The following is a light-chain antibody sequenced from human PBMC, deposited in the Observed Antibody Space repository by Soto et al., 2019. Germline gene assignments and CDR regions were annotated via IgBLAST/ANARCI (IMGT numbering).Light chain of an antibody. CDR2: SNA. V-gene: IGLV1-44*01. CDR1: SSNIGSHT. J-gene: IGLJ3*02. Sequence: QSVLTQPPSASGTPGQTIAISCSGGSSNIGSHTVKWYQQLPGTAPRLLIYSNAQRPSGVPDRFSGSKSGTSASLAIMGLQSEYECDYYCAAWDDSLNGVVFGVGTKLTVL. CDR3: AAWDDSLNGVV.